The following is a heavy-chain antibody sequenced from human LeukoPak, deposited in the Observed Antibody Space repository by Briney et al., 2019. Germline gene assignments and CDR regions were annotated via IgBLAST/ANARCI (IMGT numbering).Heavy chain of an antibody. D-gene: IGHD3-9*01. V-gene: IGHV2-5*02. CDR3: AHRRDILTGYHDAFDI. J-gene: IGHJ3*02. Sequence: SGPTLVKPTQTLTLTCTFSGFSLSTSGVGVGWIRQPPGKALEWLALIYWDDDKRYSPSLKSRLTITKDTSKSQVVLTMTNMDPVDTATYYCAHRRDILTGYHDAFDIWGQGTMVTVSS. CDR2: IYWDDDK. CDR1: GFSLSTSGVG.